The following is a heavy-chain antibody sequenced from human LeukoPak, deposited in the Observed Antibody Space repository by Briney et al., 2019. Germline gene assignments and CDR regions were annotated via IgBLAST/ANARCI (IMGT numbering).Heavy chain of an antibody. CDR3: ATCNPHYYGSRNLKELDY. D-gene: IGHD3-10*01. V-gene: IGHV1-24*01. Sequence: GASVKVSCKVSGYTLTELSMHWVRQAPGKGLEWMGGFDPEDGETIYAQKFQGRVTMTEDTSTDTAYMELSSLRSEDTAVYYCATCNPHYYGSRNLKELDYWGQGTLVTVSS. J-gene: IGHJ4*02. CDR2: FDPEDGET. CDR1: GYTLTELS.